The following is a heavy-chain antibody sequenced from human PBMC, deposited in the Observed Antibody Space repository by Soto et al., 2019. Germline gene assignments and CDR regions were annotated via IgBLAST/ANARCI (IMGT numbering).Heavy chain of an antibody. J-gene: IGHJ6*02. CDR1: GFTFSSYE. CDR3: ARPAGVYAERHYYYYGMDV. V-gene: IGHV3-48*03. Sequence: EVHLVESGGGLVQPGGSLRLSCAASGFTFSSYEMNWVRQAPGKGLEWVSYISSSGTTIYYADSVKGRFTISRDNAKNSLYLQMNSLRAEDTAVYYCARPAGVYAERHYYYYGMDVWGQGTTVTVSS. CDR2: ISSSGTTI. D-gene: IGHD2-8*01.